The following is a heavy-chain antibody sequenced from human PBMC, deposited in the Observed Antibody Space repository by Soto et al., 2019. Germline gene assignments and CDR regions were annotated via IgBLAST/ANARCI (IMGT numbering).Heavy chain of an antibody. CDR3: AKDMGEDGYNTFPDY. CDR1: GFTFDDYA. V-gene: IGHV3-9*01. D-gene: IGHD5-12*01. Sequence: RLSCAASGFTFDDYAMHWVRQAPGKGLEWVSGISWNSGSIGYADSVKGRFTISRDNAKNSLYLQMSSLRAEDTALYYCAKDMGEDGYNTFPDYWGQGTLVTVSS. CDR2: ISWNSGSI. J-gene: IGHJ4*02.